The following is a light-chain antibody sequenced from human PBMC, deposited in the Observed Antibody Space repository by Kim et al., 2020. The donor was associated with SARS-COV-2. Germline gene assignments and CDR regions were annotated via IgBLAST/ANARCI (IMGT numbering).Light chain of an antibody. CDR3: QQYYSTPFA. CDR1: QSVLYSSNNKNY. Sequence: DIVMTQSPDSLAVSLGERATINCKSSQSVLYSSNNKNYLAWYQQKPGQPPKLLIYWASTRESGVPDRFSGSGSGTDFTLTISSLQAEDGAVYYCQQYYSTPFAFGGGNKVDIK. V-gene: IGKV4-1*01. J-gene: IGKJ4*01. CDR2: WAS.